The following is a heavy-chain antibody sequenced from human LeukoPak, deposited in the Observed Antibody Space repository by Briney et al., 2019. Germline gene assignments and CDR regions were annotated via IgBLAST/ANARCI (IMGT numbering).Heavy chain of an antibody. CDR2: IKPDGSDK. J-gene: IGHJ4*02. CDR1: GSTVSNYW. Sequence: GGSLRPSCPASGSTVSNYWISWVRQAPGKGLEWVATIKPDGSDKYYVDSVKGRFTISRDNAKNSVFLQMDSLRDEDTALYYYARDKHLYYWGQGTLVTVSS. CDR3: ARDKHLYY. V-gene: IGHV3-7*05.